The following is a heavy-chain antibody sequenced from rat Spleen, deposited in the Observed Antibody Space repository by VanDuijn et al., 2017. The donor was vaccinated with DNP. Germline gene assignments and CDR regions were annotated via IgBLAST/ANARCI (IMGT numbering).Heavy chain of an antibody. CDR3: SRDRLLGYALNWFAY. V-gene: IGHV5-17*01. CDR2: IIYDGSNT. D-gene: IGHD1-4*01. Sequence: EVQLVESGGGLVQPGRSLKLSCAASGFTFSDCAMAWVRQAPKKGLEWVATIIYDGSNTYYRDSVKGRFTISRDNAKSTLYLQMNRLRSEDTATYYCSRDRLLGYALNWFAYWGQGTLVTVSS. CDR1: GFTFSDCA. J-gene: IGHJ3*01.